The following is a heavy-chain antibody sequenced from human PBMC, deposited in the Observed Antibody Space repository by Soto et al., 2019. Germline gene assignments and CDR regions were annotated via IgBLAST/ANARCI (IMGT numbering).Heavy chain of an antibody. D-gene: IGHD3-10*01. CDR2: ISGGGDTT. CDR3: AKGRGGSGSLTPRVDF. CDR1: GFNFNSYA. Sequence: GGSLRLSCAASGFNFNSYAGTWVRQAPGKGLEWVSAISGGGDTTSYADSVKGRFTVSRDGSKNTLYLQMSSLRAEDTALYYCAKGRGGSGSLTPRVDFWGQGTLVTVSS. V-gene: IGHV3-23*01. J-gene: IGHJ4*02.